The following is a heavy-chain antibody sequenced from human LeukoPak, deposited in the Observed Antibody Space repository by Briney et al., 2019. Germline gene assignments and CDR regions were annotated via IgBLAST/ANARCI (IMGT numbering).Heavy chain of an antibody. CDR3: ARDSGSGTQGDY. V-gene: IGHV1-2*02. J-gene: IGHJ4*02. D-gene: IGHD3-10*01. Sequence: GASVNVSCKASGYTFTGYYMHWVRQAPGQGLEWMGWINPNSGGTNYAQKFQGRVTMTRDTSISTAYMELSRLRSDDTAVYYCARDSGSGTQGDYWGQGTLVTVSS. CDR1: GYTFTGYY. CDR2: INPNSGGT.